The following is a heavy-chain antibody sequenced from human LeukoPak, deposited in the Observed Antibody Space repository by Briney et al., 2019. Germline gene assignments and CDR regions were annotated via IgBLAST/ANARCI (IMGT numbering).Heavy chain of an antibody. Sequence: ASVKVSCKASGGTFSSYAISWVRQAPGQGLEWMGGIIPIFGTANYAQKFQGRVTITTDESTSTAYMELSSLRSEDTAVYYCARGAGYDILAGWFDPWGQGTLVTVSP. CDR1: GGTFSSYA. CDR3: ARGAGYDILAGWFDP. J-gene: IGHJ5*02. CDR2: IIPIFGTA. V-gene: IGHV1-69*05. D-gene: IGHD3-9*01.